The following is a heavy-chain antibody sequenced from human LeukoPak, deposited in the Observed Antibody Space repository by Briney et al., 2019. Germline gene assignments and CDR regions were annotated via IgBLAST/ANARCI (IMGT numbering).Heavy chain of an antibody. V-gene: IGHV4-38-2*01. Sequence: PSETLSLTCAVSGYSISSGYYWGWIRQPPGKGLEWIGSIHHSGTAYYNPSLKSRVTSSVDTPKNQFSLNLSSVTAADTPVYYCARPFTDTTVTSGFDYWGQGTLVTVSS. D-gene: IGHD4-17*01. CDR1: GYSISSGYY. CDR3: ARPFTDTTVTSGFDY. CDR2: IHHSGTA. J-gene: IGHJ4*02.